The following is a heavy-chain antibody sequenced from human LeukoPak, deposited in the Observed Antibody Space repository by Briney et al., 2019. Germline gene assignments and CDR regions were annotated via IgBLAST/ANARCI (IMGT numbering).Heavy chain of an antibody. CDR1: GFTFSSYA. D-gene: IGHD5-18*01. J-gene: IGHJ4*02. V-gene: IGHV3-23*01. CDR2: ISGSGGST. Sequence: GGSLRLSCVVSGFTFSSYAMSWVRQAPGKGLEWVSVISGSGGSTSYADSVKGRFTISRDNSMNTLYLQMNSLRAEDTAVYYCAKDDRIQTRRYSYNYWGQGTLVTVSS. CDR3: AKDDRIQTRRYSYNY.